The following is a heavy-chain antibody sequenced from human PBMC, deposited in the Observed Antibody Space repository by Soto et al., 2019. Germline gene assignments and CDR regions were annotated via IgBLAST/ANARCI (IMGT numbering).Heavy chain of an antibody. Sequence: EVQLVESGGGLVQPGGSLRLSCAASGFTFSSYWMHWVRQAPGKGLVWVSRINSDGSSTSYADSVKGRFTISRDNAKNTLYLQMNSLRAEDTAVYYCARETSDSYGLYYFDYWGQGTLVTVSS. CDR3: ARETSDSYGLYYFDY. CDR2: INSDGSST. CDR1: GFTFSSYW. D-gene: IGHD5-18*01. V-gene: IGHV3-74*01. J-gene: IGHJ4*02.